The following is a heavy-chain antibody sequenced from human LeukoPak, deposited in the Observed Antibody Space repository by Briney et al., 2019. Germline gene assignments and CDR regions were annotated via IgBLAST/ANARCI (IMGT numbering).Heavy chain of an antibody. D-gene: IGHD4-23*01. J-gene: IGHJ4*02. CDR2: ISGSGGNT. Sequence: GGALRLSCAASGFTFSDYYMSWIRQAPGKGLEWVSSISGSGGNTYYADSVKGRFTISRDNSKDTLYMQMNSLRAEDTAVYYCAKLVTHFDYWGQGTLVTVSS. CDR3: AKLVTHFDY. CDR1: GFTFSDYY. V-gene: IGHV3-23*01.